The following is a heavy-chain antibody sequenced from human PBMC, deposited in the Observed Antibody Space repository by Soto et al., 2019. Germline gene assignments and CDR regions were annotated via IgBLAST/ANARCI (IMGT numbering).Heavy chain of an antibody. CDR1: GGSISSGGYY. D-gene: IGHD3-3*01. J-gene: IGHJ4*02. V-gene: IGHV4-31*03. CDR3: ARGGSSEYYDFWSGVGPYQSYFDY. Sequence: SETLSLTCTVSGGSISSGGYYWSWIRQHPGKGLEWIGYIYYSGSTYYNPSLKSRVTISVDTSKNQFSLKLSSVTAADTAVYYCARGGSSEYYDFWSGVGPYQSYFDYWGQGTLVTVSS. CDR2: IYYSGST.